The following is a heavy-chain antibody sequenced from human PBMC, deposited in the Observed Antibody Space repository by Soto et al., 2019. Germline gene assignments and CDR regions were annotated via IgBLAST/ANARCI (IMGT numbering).Heavy chain of an antibody. CDR2: MNPNSGNT. CDR3: ASDYGDLTLDY. Sequence: GASVKVSCKASGYTFTSFDINWVRQASGQGLEWMGWMNPNSGNTIYAQKFQGRVTMTRNTSINTAYMELSSLRSDDTALYYCASDYGDLTLDYWGQGTLVTVSS. V-gene: IGHV1-8*01. J-gene: IGHJ4*02. D-gene: IGHD4-17*01. CDR1: GYTFTSFD.